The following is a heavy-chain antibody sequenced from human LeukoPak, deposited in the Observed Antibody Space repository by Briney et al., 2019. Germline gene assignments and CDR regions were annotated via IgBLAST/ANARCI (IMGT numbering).Heavy chain of an antibody. Sequence: PGGSLRLSCAASGFTFSSYSMNWVRQAPGKGLEWVSSISSSSSYIYYADSVKGRFTISRDNAKNSLYLQMNSPRAEDTAVYYCARSHASCYDYWGQGTLVTVSS. D-gene: IGHD2-2*01. CDR1: GFTFSSYS. CDR2: ISSSSSYI. CDR3: ARSHASCYDY. V-gene: IGHV3-21*01. J-gene: IGHJ4*02.